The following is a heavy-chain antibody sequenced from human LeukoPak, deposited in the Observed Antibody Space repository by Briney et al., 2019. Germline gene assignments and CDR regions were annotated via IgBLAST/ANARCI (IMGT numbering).Heavy chain of an antibody. CDR3: ARDLDIVVVPAAIRWGDYYYGMDV. J-gene: IGHJ6*02. V-gene: IGHV1-18*01. D-gene: IGHD2-2*02. Sequence: VASVKVSCKASGYTFTSYGISWVRQAPGQGLEWMGWISAYNGNTNYAQKLQGRVTMTTDTSTSTAYMELRSLRSDDTAVYYCARDLDIVVVPAAIRWGDYYYGMDVWGQGTTVTVSS. CDR1: GYTFTSYG. CDR2: ISAYNGNT.